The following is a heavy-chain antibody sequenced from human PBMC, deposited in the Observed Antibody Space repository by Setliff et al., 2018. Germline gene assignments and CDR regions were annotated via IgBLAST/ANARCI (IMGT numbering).Heavy chain of an antibody. J-gene: IGHJ3*02. Sequence: GGSLILSCAASGFTFSSYGRHWVRQAPGTGLECVAVIWYDGSNKYYADTVNGRFPISRDNDKNSLYLQMNSLRAEDTAVYYCALDSVLRYFDWLLYTPDAFDIWGQGTMVTVSS. CDR2: IWYDGSNK. V-gene: IGHV3-33*03. CDR1: GFTFSSYG. CDR3: ALDSVLRYFDWLLYTPDAFDI. D-gene: IGHD3-9*01.